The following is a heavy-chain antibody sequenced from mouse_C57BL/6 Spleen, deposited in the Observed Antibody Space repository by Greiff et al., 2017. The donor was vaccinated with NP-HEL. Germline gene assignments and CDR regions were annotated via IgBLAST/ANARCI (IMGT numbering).Heavy chain of an antibody. CDR1: GYTFTDYN. Sequence: VQLQQSGPELVKPGASVKIPCKASGYTFTDYNMDWVKQSHGKSLEWIGDINPNNGGTIYNQKFKGKATLTVDKSSSTAYMELRSLTSEDTAVYYCARAIITTVGAFDYWGQGTTLTVSS. D-gene: IGHD1-1*01. CDR2: INPNNGGT. CDR3: ARAIITTVGAFDY. J-gene: IGHJ2*01. V-gene: IGHV1-18*01.